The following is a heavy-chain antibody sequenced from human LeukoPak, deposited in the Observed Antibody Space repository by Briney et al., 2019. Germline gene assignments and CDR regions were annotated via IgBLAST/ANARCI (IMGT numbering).Heavy chain of an antibody. V-gene: IGHV1-46*01. CDR1: GGTFSSYA. D-gene: IGHD3-22*01. Sequence: ASVKVSCKASGGTFSSYAISWVRQAPGQGLEWMGIINPSGGSTSYAQKFQGRVTMTRDTSTSTVYMELSSLRSEDTAVYYCARGYYDSSGSVDYWGQGTLVTVSS. CDR2: INPSGGST. J-gene: IGHJ4*02. CDR3: ARGYYDSSGSVDY.